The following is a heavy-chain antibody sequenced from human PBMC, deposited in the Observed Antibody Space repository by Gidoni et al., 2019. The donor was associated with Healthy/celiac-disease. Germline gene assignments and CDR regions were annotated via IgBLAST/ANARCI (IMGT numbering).Heavy chain of an antibody. CDR3: AKVVVSRVRGQFDY. D-gene: IGHD3-10*01. V-gene: IGHV3-23*01. CDR2: SSGSGGST. Sequence: EVQLLESGGGLVQSGGSLRLSCAASRFTFSSYAMSWVRQAPGKGLEWVSASSGSGGSTYYADSVKGRFTISRDNSKNTLYLQMNSLRAEDTAVYYCAKVVVSRVRGQFDYWGQGTLVTVSS. J-gene: IGHJ4*02. CDR1: RFTFSSYA.